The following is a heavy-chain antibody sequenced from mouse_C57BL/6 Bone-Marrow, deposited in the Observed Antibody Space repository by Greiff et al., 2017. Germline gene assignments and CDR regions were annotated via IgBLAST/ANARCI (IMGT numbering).Heavy chain of an antibody. Sequence: EVMLVESGGGLVQPKGSLKLSCAASGFTFNTYAMHWVRQAPGKGLEWVARIRSKSSNYATYYADSVKDRFTISRDDSQSMLYLQMNNLKTEDTAMYYCVREGITTVVATYYAMDYWGQGTSVTVSS. CDR2: IRSKSSNYAT. J-gene: IGHJ4*01. D-gene: IGHD1-1*01. CDR1: GFTFNTYA. V-gene: IGHV10-3*01. CDR3: VREGITTVVATYYAMDY.